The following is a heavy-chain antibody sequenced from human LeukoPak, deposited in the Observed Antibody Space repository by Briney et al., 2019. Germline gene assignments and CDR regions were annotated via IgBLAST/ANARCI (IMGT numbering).Heavy chain of an antibody. CDR1: GGSISSSSYY. Sequence: SETLSLTCTVSGGSISSSSYYWGWIRQPPGKGLEWIGSIYYSGSTYYNPSLKSRVTISVDTSKNQFSLKLSSVTAADTAVYYCARGVHYGSGSPAVDYWGQGTLVTVSS. J-gene: IGHJ4*02. CDR2: IYYSGST. CDR3: ARGVHYGSGSPAVDY. V-gene: IGHV4-39*07. D-gene: IGHD3-10*01.